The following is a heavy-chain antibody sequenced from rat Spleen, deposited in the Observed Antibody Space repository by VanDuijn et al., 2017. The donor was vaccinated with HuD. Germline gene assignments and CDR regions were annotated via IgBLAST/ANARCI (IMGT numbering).Heavy chain of an antibody. CDR3: ASSYYGYTYFDY. CDR2: ISPSGGST. Sequence: EVQLVETGGGSVQPGRSLKLSCVASGFTFNSYWMYWTRQAPGKGLEWVASISPSGGSTYYRDSVKGRFTISRDNAKSTLYLQMDSLRSEDTASYYCASSYYGYTYFDYWGQGVMVTVSS. V-gene: IGHV5-58*01. J-gene: IGHJ2*01. CDR1: GFTFNSYW. D-gene: IGHD1-7*01.